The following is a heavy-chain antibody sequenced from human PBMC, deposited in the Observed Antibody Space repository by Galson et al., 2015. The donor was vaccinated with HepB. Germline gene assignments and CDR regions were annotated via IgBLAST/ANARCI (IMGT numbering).Heavy chain of an antibody. CDR2: INPNSGGT. J-gene: IGHJ5*02. Sequence: SVKVSCKASGYTFTGYYMHWVRQAPGQGLEWMGWINPNSGGTNYAQKFQGRVTMTRDTSISTACMELSRLRSDDTAVYYCARSHAVRDWFDPWGQGTLVTVSS. V-gene: IGHV1-2*02. D-gene: IGHD3-10*01. CDR1: GYTFTGYY. CDR3: ARSHAVRDWFDP.